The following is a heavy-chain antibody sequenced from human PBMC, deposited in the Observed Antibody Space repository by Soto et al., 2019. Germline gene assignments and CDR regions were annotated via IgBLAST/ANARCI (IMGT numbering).Heavy chain of an antibody. D-gene: IGHD3-16*02. J-gene: IGHJ4*02. V-gene: IGHV4-61*08. CDR3: AGRVIAYYFDY. CDR2: IYYTGNT. Sequence: PSESLSLTCTVSGGSVSSRGHYWTWIRQPPGKGLEWIGYIYYTGNTNYNPSLNSRVTISIDTSKNQFSLKLTSVTAADTAVYYCAGRVIAYYFDYWGQGTLVTVSS. CDR1: GGSVSSRGHY.